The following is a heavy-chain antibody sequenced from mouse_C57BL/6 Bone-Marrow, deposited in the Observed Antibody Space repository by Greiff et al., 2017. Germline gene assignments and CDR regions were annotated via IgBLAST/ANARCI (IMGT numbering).Heavy chain of an antibody. CDR2: IDPEDGDT. CDR3: TSYCYDEAFDY. D-gene: IGHD2-12*01. Sequence: EVQLQQSGAELVRPGASVKLSCTASGFNIKDYYMHWVKQRPEQGLEWIGRIDPEDGDTEYAPKFQGKATLTADTSSNTAYLQLSSLTSEDTAVYYCTSYCYDEAFDYWGQGTTLTVSS. V-gene: IGHV14-1*01. J-gene: IGHJ2*01. CDR1: GFNIKDYY.